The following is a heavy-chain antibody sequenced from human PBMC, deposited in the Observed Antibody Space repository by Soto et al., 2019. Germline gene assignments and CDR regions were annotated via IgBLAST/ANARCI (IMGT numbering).Heavy chain of an antibody. V-gene: IGHV3-74*01. Sequence: EVQLVESGGGLVQPGESLRLSCAASGFTFSSFWMHWIRQAPGKELVWVSRVSSDGSSTVYANSIKGRLIISRDNAKNTVYLQMNSLSDEDTAVYYCARGLPNFSSFDSWGQGTLVTVSS. J-gene: IGHJ4*02. CDR2: VSSDGSST. CDR3: ARGLPNFSSFDS. CDR1: GFTFSSFW. D-gene: IGHD5-12*01.